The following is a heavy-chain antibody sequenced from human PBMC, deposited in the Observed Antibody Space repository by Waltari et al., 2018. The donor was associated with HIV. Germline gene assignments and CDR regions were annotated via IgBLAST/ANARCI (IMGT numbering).Heavy chain of an antibody. CDR1: GYSFSDYY. V-gene: IGHV1-2*02. D-gene: IGHD2-15*01. J-gene: IGHJ4*02. Sequence: QVQLVQSGAEVKKPGASVKVSCKTSGYSFSDYYMHWVRQAPGQGLEWMGWINPNSGGTKYAQKFQGRVTMTRDTSISTVYMELSRLRSDDTAAYYCARDVEDCSGGSCFFDYWGQGTLVTVSS. CDR2: INPNSGGT. CDR3: ARDVEDCSGGSCFFDY.